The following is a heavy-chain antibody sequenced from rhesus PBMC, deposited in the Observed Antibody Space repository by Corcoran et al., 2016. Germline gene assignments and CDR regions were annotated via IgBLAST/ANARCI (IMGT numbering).Heavy chain of an antibody. V-gene: IGHV4-76*01. CDR1: GGSISSGYD. CDR2: IYGSSGRT. D-gene: IGHD6-25*01. Sequence: QVQLQESGPGVVKPSETLSLTCAVSGGSISSGYDWSWIRQPPGKGLEWIGYIYGSSGRTNYNPSLNNRVTISKDASKNQFSLKLSSVTAADTAVYYCARDIAAAGTGFDYWGQGVLVTVSS. J-gene: IGHJ4*01. CDR3: ARDIAAAGTGFDY.